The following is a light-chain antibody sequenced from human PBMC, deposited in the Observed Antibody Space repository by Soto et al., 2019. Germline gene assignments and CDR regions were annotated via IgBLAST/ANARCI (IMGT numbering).Light chain of an antibody. Sequence: QSPSSLSASVGNRVTITCRASQSISTYLNWYQKKPGKAPNLLIYDASRLQSGVPSRFSGSGGGTDFTLTISSLEPEDFAVYYCQQRSNWPFTFGQGTRLEIK. CDR2: DAS. V-gene: IGKV1-39*01. CDR3: QQRSNWPFT. CDR1: QSISTY. J-gene: IGKJ5*01.